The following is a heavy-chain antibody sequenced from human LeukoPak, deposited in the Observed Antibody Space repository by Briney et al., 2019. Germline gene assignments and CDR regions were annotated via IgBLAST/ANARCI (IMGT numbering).Heavy chain of an antibody. CDR2: FGDTGMP. CDR1: GFSFSTYG. CDR3: ARWDGYGDL. Sequence: GGSLRLSCVASGFSFSTYGMTWVRQAPGKGLEWVSGFGDTGMPHYRDSVKGRFSISRDNSKNTFYLQMNSLRAEDTAIYYCARWDGYGDLWGSGTLVTVSS. J-gene: IGHJ2*01. D-gene: IGHD5-12*01. V-gene: IGHV3-23*01.